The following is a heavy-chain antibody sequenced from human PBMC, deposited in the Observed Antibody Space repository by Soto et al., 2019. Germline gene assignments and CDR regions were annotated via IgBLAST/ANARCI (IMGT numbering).Heavy chain of an antibody. J-gene: IGHJ6*02. CDR1: GYSFTSYW. V-gene: IGHV5-51*01. D-gene: IGHD1-7*01. Sequence: PGESLKISCKGSGYSFTSYWIGWVRQMPGKGLEWMGIIYPGDSDTRYSASFQGQVTISADKSISTAYLQWSSLKASNTAMYYCASDLTGTTSPQGGSYYGMAVWGQGTTVTVSS. CDR3: ASDLTGTTSPQGGSYYGMAV. CDR2: IYPGDSDT.